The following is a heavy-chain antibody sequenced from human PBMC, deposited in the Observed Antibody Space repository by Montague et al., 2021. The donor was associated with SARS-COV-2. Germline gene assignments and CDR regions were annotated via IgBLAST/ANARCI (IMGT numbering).Heavy chain of an antibody. Sequence: SETLSLTCTVSGASVGSSDWGWIRQSPGKGLEWIGYFYSVGSTDYNPSLKSRVSISRDTSKNQFSLKVRSVTAADTAVYYCARETMTADAFDIWGQGTMVTVPS. CDR2: FYSVGST. CDR3: ARETMTADAFDI. V-gene: IGHV4-59*02. D-gene: IGHD1-14*01. J-gene: IGHJ3*02. CDR1: GASVGSSD.